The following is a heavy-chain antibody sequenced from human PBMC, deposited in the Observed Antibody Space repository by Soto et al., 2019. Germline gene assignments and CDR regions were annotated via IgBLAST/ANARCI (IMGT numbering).Heavy chain of an antibody. CDR1: GGTFSSYA. CDR2: IIPIFGTA. CDR3: ASRLSYYYYGMDV. V-gene: IGHV1-69*13. J-gene: IGHJ6*02. D-gene: IGHD6-6*01. Sequence: SVKVSCKDSGGTFSSYAISWVRQAPGQGLEWMGGIIPIFGTANYAQKFQGRVTITADESTSTAYMELSSLRSEDTAVYYCASRLSYYYYGMDVWGQGTTVTVSS.